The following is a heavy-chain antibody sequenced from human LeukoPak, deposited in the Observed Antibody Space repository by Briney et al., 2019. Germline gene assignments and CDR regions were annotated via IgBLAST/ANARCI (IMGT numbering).Heavy chain of an antibody. Sequence: PGGSLRLSCAASGFTFSSYSMNWVRQAPGKGLEWVSSISSSSSYIYYADSVKGRFTIPRDNSKNTLFLQMDSLRGDDTGIYYCARNPYGDYYFDYWGQGTLVTVSS. CDR1: GFTFSSYS. J-gene: IGHJ4*02. CDR2: ISSSSSYI. V-gene: IGHV3-21*01. CDR3: ARNPYGDYYFDY. D-gene: IGHD4-17*01.